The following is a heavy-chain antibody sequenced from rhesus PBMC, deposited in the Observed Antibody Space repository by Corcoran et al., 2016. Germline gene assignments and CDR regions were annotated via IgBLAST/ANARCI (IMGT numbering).Heavy chain of an antibody. J-gene: IGHJ5-1*01. CDR2: IYVKSASS. CDR1: GASIRDSYY. V-gene: IGHV4S9*01. Sequence: QVQLQESGPGLVKPSETLSLTCAVSGASIRDSYYWTWIRPPPGKGLEWISNIYVKSASSYYNPYLKSRLTSSKETAKNQFVRKLNAMTAADTAVYFWARRAGTTKNNRFDVWGAGVLVTVAS. CDR3: ARRAGTTKNNRFDV. D-gene: IGHD1-20*01.